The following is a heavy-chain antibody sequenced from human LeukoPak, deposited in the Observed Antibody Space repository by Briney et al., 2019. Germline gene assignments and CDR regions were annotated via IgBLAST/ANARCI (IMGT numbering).Heavy chain of an antibody. CDR3: ARAIRYQLLSDY. V-gene: IGHV1-8*03. CDR1: GYTFSTYD. J-gene: IGHJ4*02. CDR2: MNPNSGNT. D-gene: IGHD2-2*01. Sequence: ASVKVSCKTSGYTFSTYDINWVRQAAGQGLEWMGWMNPNSGNTGFAQKFQGRATITRDTSITTAYLELSSLRSEDTAVYYCARAIRYQLLSDYWGQGTLVTVPS.